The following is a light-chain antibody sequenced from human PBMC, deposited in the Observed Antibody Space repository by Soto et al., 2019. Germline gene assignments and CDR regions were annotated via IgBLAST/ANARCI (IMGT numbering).Light chain of an antibody. CDR2: EVS. CDR1: SSDVGSYDH. J-gene: IGLJ1*01. V-gene: IGLV2-14*01. CDR3: ISYTGSSTSDV. Sequence: QSVLTQPASVSGSPGQSITISCSGTSSDVGSYDHVAWYQQFPGKTPKLMIYEVSNRPSGVSSRFSGSKSGNTASLTISGPQAEDEADYYCISYTGSSTSDVFGSGTKVTVL.